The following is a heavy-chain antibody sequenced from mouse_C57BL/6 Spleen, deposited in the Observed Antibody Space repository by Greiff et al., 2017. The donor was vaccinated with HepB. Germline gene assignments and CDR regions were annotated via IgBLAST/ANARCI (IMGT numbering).Heavy chain of an antibody. CDR2: INPNNGGT. Sequence: EVQLQQSGPELVTPGASVKISCKASGYTFTDYYMNWVKQSHGKSLEWIGDINPNNGGTSYNQKFKGKATLTVDKSSSTAYMELRSLTSEDSAVYYCARDYYGSSYFDYWGQGTTLTVSS. CDR3: ARDYYGSSYFDY. CDR1: GYTFTDYY. V-gene: IGHV1-26*01. J-gene: IGHJ2*01. D-gene: IGHD1-1*01.